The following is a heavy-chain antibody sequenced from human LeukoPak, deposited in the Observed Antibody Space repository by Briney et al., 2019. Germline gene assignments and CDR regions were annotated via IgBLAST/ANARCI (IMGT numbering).Heavy chain of an antibody. Sequence: GGSLRLSCAASGFTFSSYSMNWVRQAPGKGLEWVSYISSSSSYIYYADSVKGRFTISRDNAKNSLYLQMNSLRAEDTAVYYCARDVGDYYGSGSYSDEPFDPWGQGTLVTVSS. V-gene: IGHV3-21*01. J-gene: IGHJ5*02. CDR1: GFTFSSYS. D-gene: IGHD3-10*01. CDR3: ARDVGDYYGSGSYSDEPFDP. CDR2: ISSSSSYI.